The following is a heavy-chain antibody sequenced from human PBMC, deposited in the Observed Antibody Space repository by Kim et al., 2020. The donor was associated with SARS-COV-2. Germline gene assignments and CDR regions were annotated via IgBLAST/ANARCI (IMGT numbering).Heavy chain of an antibody. CDR3: ARAVVNSRAAFDI. CDR2: INADGSST. CDR1: EFTFRSYW. V-gene: IGHV3-74*01. Sequence: GGSLRLSCAASEFTFRSYWMHWVRQPPGKELVFVSRINADGSSTTYADSVKGRFTISRDNAKNTLYLQMNSLRAEDTAVYYCARAVVNSRAAFDIWGQG. D-gene: IGHD3-22*01. J-gene: IGHJ3*02.